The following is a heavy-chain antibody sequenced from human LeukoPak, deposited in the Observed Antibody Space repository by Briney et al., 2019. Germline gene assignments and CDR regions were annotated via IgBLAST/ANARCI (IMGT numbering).Heavy chain of an antibody. V-gene: IGHV1-8*01. Sequence: ASVKVSCKASGYTFTSYDIHWVRQATGQGLEWMGWMNPNSGNTGYAQKFQGRVTMTRNTSISTAYMELSSLRSEDTAAYYCARGSWKRRDSSGWYLFDYWGQGTLVTVSS. D-gene: IGHD6-19*01. CDR2: MNPNSGNT. CDR3: ARGSWKRRDSSGWYLFDY. J-gene: IGHJ4*02. CDR1: GYTFTSYD.